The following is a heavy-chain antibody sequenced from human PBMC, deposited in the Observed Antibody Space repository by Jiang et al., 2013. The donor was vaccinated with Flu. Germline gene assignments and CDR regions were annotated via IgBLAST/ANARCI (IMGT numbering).Heavy chain of an antibody. V-gene: IGHV4-59*13. J-gene: IGHJ5*02. D-gene: IGHD2-2*03. CDR3: ARGLDIVVVPAAIWFDP. CDR1: GGSISSYY. Sequence: GPGLVKPSETLSLTCTVSGGSISSYYWSWIRQPPGKGLEWIGYIYYSGSTNYNPSLKSRVTISVDTSKNQFSLKLSSVTAADTAVYYCARGLDIVVVPAAIWFDPWGQGTLVTVSS. CDR2: IYYSGST.